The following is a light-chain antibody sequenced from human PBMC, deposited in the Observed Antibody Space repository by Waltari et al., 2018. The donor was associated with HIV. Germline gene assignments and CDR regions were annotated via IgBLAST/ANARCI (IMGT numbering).Light chain of an antibody. V-gene: IGLV2-11*01. J-gene: IGLJ1*01. CDR1: RSAVFHFNF. CDR2: DVT. Sequence: QSALTHPRSVSGSPGQSVTVSCTRRRSAVFHFNFVSWYQQHPGKTPKLLLYDVTKRPSGGPDRFSGAMSGNTAALTISGLQYDDEADYYCCSFTSANSYVFAAGTRVTVL. CDR3: CSFTSANSYV.